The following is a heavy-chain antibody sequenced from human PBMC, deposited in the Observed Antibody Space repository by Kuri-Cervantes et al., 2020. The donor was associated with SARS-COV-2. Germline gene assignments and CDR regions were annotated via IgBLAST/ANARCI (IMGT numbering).Heavy chain of an antibody. V-gene: IGHV1-69*04. J-gene: IGHJ5*02. CDR2: IIPILGIA. D-gene: IGHD2-2*01. Sequence: SVKVSCKASGGTFSSYAISWVRQAPGQGLEWMGRIIPILGIANYAQKFQGRVTITADKSTSTAYMELSSLRSEDTAVYYCAGGRYCSSTSCPNDEGWFDPWGQGTLVTVSS. CDR1: GGTFSSYA. CDR3: AGGRYCSSTSCPNDEGWFDP.